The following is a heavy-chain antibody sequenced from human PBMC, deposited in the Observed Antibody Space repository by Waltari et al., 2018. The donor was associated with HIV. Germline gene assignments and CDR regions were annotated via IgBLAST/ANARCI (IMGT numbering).Heavy chain of an antibody. CDR3: ARGARNLIGGWLFGLDV. V-gene: IGHV1-2*02. Sequence: QVPLLQSGADMKKPEASVKVSCRASVYTFIAHSIHWVRPATGQGLEWMGWINPNSGATNYAQKVQGRVSMTRDTSITTVVMYLIRLTSDDTAVYYCARGARNLIGGWLFGLDVWGQGTTVIVSS. CDR2: INPNSGAT. J-gene: IGHJ6*02. D-gene: IGHD3-16*01. CDR1: VYTFIAHS.